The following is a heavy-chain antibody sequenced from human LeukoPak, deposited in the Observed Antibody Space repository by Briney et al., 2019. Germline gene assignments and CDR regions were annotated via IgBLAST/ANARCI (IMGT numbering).Heavy chain of an antibody. D-gene: IGHD6-13*01. CDR3: ARGYSDNYYWFDP. J-gene: IGHJ5*02. Sequence: SQTLSLTCAISGDSVSSNSAAWNWFRLSPSRGLEWLGRTYHRSKWYNDYAISVKSRITINPDTSKNQFSLQLNSVTPDDAAVYYCARGYSDNYYWFDPWGQGTLVTVSS. CDR2: TYHRSKWYN. V-gene: IGHV6-1*01. CDR1: GDSVSSNSAA.